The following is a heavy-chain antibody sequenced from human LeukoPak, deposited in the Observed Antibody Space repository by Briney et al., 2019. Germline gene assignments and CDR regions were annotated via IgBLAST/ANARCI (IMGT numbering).Heavy chain of an antibody. V-gene: IGHV1-24*01. Sequence: ASVKVSCKVSGYTLTELSMHWVRQAPGKGLEWMGGFDPEDGETIYAQKFQGRVTMTEDTSTDTAYMELSSLRSEDTAVYYCATAMYSSGDFDYWGQGTLVTVSS. CDR3: ATAMYSSGDFDY. D-gene: IGHD6-19*01. CDR2: FDPEDGET. CDR1: GYTLTELS. J-gene: IGHJ4*02.